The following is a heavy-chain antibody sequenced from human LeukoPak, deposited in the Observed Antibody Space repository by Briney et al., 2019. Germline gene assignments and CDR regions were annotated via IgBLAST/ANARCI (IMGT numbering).Heavy chain of an antibody. Sequence: PGGSLRLSCAASGFTFSDDYMSWIRQAPGKGLEWVSYISSSGSTIYYADSVKGRFTISRDNAKNSLYLQMNSLRAEDTAVYYCARRALWSFYFDYWGQGTLVTVSS. CDR2: ISSSGSTI. CDR3: ARRALWSFYFDY. D-gene: IGHD3-10*01. J-gene: IGHJ4*02. CDR1: GFTFSDDY. V-gene: IGHV3-11*01.